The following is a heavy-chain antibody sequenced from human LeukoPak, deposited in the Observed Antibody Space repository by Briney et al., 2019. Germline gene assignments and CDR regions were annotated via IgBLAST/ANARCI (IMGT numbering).Heavy chain of an antibody. Sequence: GGSLRLSCAASGFTFSSYGIHWVRQGPGKGLEWVAVISSDGRNKYFADSVKGRFTISRDNSKNTLYLQMNSLRAEDTAVYYCAKAHSSSPINWFDPWGQGTLVTVSS. D-gene: IGHD6-13*01. V-gene: IGHV3-33*05. CDR2: ISSDGRNK. CDR3: AKAHSSSPINWFDP. J-gene: IGHJ5*02. CDR1: GFTFSSYG.